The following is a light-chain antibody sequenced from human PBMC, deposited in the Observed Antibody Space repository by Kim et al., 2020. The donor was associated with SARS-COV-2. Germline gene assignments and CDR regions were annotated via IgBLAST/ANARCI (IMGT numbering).Light chain of an antibody. V-gene: IGLV6-57*03. CDR1: SGSVASNY. Sequence: NFMLTQPHSVSESPGKTVTIPCTRSSGSVASNYVHWYQQRPGSAPTTIIYEDSRRPSGVPDRFSGSIDPSSNSASLTISGLTAEDEADYYCQSYDNNNPFIIGAETNVTVL. CDR2: EDS. CDR3: QSYDNNNPFI. J-gene: IGLJ1*01.